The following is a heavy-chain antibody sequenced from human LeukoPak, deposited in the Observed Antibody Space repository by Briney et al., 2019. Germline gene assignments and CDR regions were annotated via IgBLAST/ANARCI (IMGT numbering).Heavy chain of an antibody. CDR1: GYSFTDYA. D-gene: IGHD1-1*01. Sequence: ASVKVSCKASGYSFTDYAITWVRQAPGQGLEWMGWLSTYNGDTHHAHKVQGRVTMTRDTSTSTAYMELGTLRSEDTAVYYCARGSGLENWFDPWGQGTLVTVSS. CDR3: ARGSGLENWFDP. J-gene: IGHJ5*02. CDR2: LSTYNGDT. V-gene: IGHV1-18*01.